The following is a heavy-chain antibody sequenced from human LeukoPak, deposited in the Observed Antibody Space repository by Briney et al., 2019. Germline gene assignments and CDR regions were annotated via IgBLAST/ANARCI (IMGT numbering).Heavy chain of an antibody. CDR2: IKQDGSEK. CDR3: ARDFGGYDPSGGSGFDY. Sequence: GGSLRLSCAASGFTFSSYWISWVRQAPGKGLEWVANIKQDGSEKYYVDSVKGRFTISRDNAKNSLYLQMNSLRAEDTAVYYCARDFGGYDPSGGSGFDYWGQGTLVTVSS. CDR1: GFTFSSYW. V-gene: IGHV3-7*04. J-gene: IGHJ4*02. D-gene: IGHD5-12*01.